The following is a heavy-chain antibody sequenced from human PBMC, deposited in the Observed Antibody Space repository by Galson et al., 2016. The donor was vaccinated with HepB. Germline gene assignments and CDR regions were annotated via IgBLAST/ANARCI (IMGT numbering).Heavy chain of an antibody. CDR2: INYGGKT. Sequence: ETLSLTCTVSGGSINSGGYYWVWIRQPPGKGLEWIGSINYGGKTYYTSSLKSRVTISVDTSQNQFSLRLSSVTAADTAVYYCARLVEAAANWFDRWGQGTLVTVSS. D-gene: IGHD2-15*01. J-gene: IGHJ5*02. V-gene: IGHV4-39*01. CDR3: ARLVEAAANWFDR. CDR1: GGSINSGGYY.